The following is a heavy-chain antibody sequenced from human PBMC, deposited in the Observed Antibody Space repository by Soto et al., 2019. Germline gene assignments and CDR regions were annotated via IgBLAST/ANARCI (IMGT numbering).Heavy chain of an antibody. J-gene: IGHJ6*02. Sequence: HPGGSLRLSCAASGFTFSSYWMHWVRQAPGKGLVWVSRINSDGSSTSYADSVKGRFTISRDNAKNTPYLQMNSLRAEDTAVYYCARTITRRYGMDVWGQGTTVTVS. CDR1: GFTFSSYW. CDR2: INSDGSST. D-gene: IGHD5-12*01. V-gene: IGHV3-74*01. CDR3: ARTITRRYGMDV.